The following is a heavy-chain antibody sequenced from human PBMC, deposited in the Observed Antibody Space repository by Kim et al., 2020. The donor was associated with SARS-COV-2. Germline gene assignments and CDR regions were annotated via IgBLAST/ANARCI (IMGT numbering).Heavy chain of an antibody. V-gene: IGHV1-46*01. CDR3: ARGGGDNSSSWFYYYYYGMDV. CDR2: INPSGGST. D-gene: IGHD6-13*01. Sequence: ASVKVSCKASGYTFTSYYMHWVRQAPGQGLEWMGIINPSGGSTSYAQKFQGRVTMTRDTSTSTVYMELSSLRSEDTAVYYCARGGGDNSSSWFYYYYYGMDVWGQGTTVTVSS. CDR1: GYTFTSYY. J-gene: IGHJ6*02.